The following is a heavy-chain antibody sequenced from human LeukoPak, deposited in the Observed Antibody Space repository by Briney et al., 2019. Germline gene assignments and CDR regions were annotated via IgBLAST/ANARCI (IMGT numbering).Heavy chain of an antibody. CDR1: GFTFSSYA. J-gene: IGHJ4*02. Sequence: PGGSLRLSCAASGFTFSSYAMSWVRQAPGKGLEWVSAISGSGGSTYYADSVKGRFTISRDNSKNTLYLQMNSLRAEDTAVYYCAEDWWGGDCGGDCYSSFDYWGQGTLVTVSS. CDR2: ISGSGGST. CDR3: AEDWWGGDCGGDCYSSFDY. V-gene: IGHV3-23*01. D-gene: IGHD2-21*02.